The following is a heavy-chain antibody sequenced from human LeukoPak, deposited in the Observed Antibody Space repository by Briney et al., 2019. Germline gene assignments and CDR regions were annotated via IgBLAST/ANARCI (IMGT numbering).Heavy chain of an antibody. CDR2: ISYSGGT. V-gene: IGHV4-59*01. D-gene: IGHD2-21*01. Sequence: PSETLSLTCSVSGASISSYYWSWIRQPPGKGLEWNGYISYSGGTNYNPSLKSRVIISVDTSKNQFSLKLSSVTAADTAVYYCARVGDTSSYFYYFDYWGLGTLVTVSS. CDR1: GASISSYY. J-gene: IGHJ4*02. CDR3: ARVGDTSSYFYYFDY.